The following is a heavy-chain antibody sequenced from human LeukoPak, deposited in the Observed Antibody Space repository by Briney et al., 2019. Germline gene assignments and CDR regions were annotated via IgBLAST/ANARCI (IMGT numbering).Heavy chain of an antibody. Sequence: SETLSLTCSASGGSISSYHWSWIRQPPGKGLEWIGYIYDSGTTNYNPSLKSRVTISVDTSKNQFSLKLTSVTAADTAVYYCARIQGWTYYGSGSQTWGQGTMVTVSS. V-gene: IGHV4-59*01. CDR1: GGSISSYH. J-gene: IGHJ3*01. CDR3: ARIQGWTYYGSGSQT. D-gene: IGHD3-10*01. CDR2: IYDSGTT.